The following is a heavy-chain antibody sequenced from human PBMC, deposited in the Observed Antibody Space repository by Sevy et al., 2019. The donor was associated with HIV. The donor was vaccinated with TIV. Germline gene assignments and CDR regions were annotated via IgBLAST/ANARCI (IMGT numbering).Heavy chain of an antibody. CDR1: GFSFNSYW. D-gene: IGHD6-25*01. V-gene: IGHV3-74*01. CDR2: ISDDGIST. J-gene: IGHJ5*02. CDR3: HAAYQES. Sequence: GGSLRLSCAASGFSFNSYWMHWVRQAPGKGLEWVSHISDDGISTTYADSVKGRFTISRDNAKNTLYLQMNSLRAEDTYLYSCHAAYQESWGQGTLVTVSS.